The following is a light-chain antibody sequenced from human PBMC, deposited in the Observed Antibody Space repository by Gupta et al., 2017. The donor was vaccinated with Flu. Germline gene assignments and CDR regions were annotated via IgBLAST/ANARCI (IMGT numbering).Light chain of an antibody. CDR3: FSYSTMSTLGV. V-gene: IGLV2-14*01. J-gene: IGLJ2*01. CDR2: EVN. Sequence: NDIGNNNYVSWYQQHPGKAPKLMLYEVNNRTSGVSNRFSGSKSGNTASLTISGLQAEDEADYFCFSYSTMSTLGVFGGGTKLTVL. CDR1: NDIGNNNY.